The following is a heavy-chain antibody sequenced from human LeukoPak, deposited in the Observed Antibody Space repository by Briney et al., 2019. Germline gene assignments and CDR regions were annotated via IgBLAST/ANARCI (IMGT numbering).Heavy chain of an antibody. CDR1: GFTFSSYG. V-gene: IGHV3-33*01. CDR3: ARRYSSGWYPVDY. D-gene: IGHD6-19*01. CDR2: IWYDGSNK. Sequence: GRSLRLSCAASGFTFSSYGMHWVRQAPSKGLEWVAVIWYDGSNKYYADSVKGRFTISRDNSKNTLYLQMNSLRAEDTAVYYCARRYSSGWYPVDYWGQGTLVTVSS. J-gene: IGHJ4*02.